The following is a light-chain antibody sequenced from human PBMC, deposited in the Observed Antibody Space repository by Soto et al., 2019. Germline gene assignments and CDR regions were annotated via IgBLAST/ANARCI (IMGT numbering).Light chain of an antibody. V-gene: IGKV1-9*01. CDR1: QGISNY. CDR2: TAS. Sequence: DIQLTQSPSFLSASVGDRVTITCRASQGISNYLAGYPESRGKAPNLLIYTASTLQSGVPSGFSGSGYVTELSLTISNLQPEDFATYYGQHRHSSPITCGQGTRLEIK. CDR3: QHRHSSPIT. J-gene: IGKJ5*01.